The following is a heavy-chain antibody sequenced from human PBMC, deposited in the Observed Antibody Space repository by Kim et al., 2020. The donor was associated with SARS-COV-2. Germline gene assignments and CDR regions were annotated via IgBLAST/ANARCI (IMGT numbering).Heavy chain of an antibody. V-gene: IGHV4-59*08. J-gene: IGHJ5*02. D-gene: IGHD3-16*01. Sequence: SETLSLTCTVSGGSISSYYWSWIRQPPGKGLEWIGYIYYSGSTNYNPSLKSRVTISVDTSKNQFSLKLRSVTAADTAVYYCSRIGGVGANWFDPWGQGTLVTVSS. CDR3: SRIGGVGANWFDP. CDR2: IYYSGST. CDR1: GGSISSYY.